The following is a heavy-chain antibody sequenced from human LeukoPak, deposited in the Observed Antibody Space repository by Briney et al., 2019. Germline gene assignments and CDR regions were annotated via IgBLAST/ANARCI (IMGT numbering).Heavy chain of an antibody. CDR2: ISYDGSNK. J-gene: IGHJ5*02. CDR1: GFTFSSYG. D-gene: IGHD1-26*01. CDR3: AKGAKRVVGATTHWIDP. V-gene: IGHV3-30*18. Sequence: GGSLRLSCAASGFTFSSYGMHWVRQAPGKGLEWVAVISYDGSNKKYADSVKGRFTISRDNSKNTLYLQMNSLRAEDTAVYYCAKGAKRVVGATTHWIDPWGQGTLVTVSS.